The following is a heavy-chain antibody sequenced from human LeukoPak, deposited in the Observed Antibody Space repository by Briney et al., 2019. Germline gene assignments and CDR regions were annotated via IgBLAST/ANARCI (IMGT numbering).Heavy chain of an antibody. V-gene: IGHV4-39*07. Sequence: SETLSLTCTVSGGSISSSSYYWGWLRQPPGKGLEWIGSIYYSGSTYYNPSLKSRVTISVDTSKNQFSLKLSSGTAADTAVYYCARVPVTAHPPHFDLWGRGTLVTVSS. D-gene: IGHD2-21*02. J-gene: IGHJ2*01. CDR2: IYYSGST. CDR3: ARVPVTAHPPHFDL. CDR1: GGSISSSSYY.